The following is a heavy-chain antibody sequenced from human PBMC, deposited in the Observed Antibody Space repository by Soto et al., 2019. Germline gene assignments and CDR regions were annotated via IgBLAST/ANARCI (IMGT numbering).Heavy chain of an antibody. CDR2: IIPVFGTA. Sequence: QVQLVQSGAEVKKPGSSVKVSCKASGGSLSNYGISWVRQAPGQGLEWMGGIIPVFGTANYAQKFQGRVTITAAEXTXIXDMDVTSLRSEDTAVYYCARGDATKIVVTTYYAMDVWGQGTTVTVSS. J-gene: IGHJ6*02. V-gene: IGHV1-69*12. CDR1: GGSLSNYG. D-gene: IGHD3-9*01. CDR3: ARGDATKIVVTTYYAMDV.